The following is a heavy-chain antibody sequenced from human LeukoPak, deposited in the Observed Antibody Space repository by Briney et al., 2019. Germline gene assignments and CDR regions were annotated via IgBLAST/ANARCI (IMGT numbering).Heavy chain of an antibody. CDR1: GFTFSSYA. V-gene: IGHV3-23*01. Sequence: PGGSLRLSCAASGFTFSSYAMSWVRQAPGKGLEWVSAISGSGGSTYYADSVKGRFTISRDNSKNTLYLQMNSLRAEDTAVYYCAKDPGEGGDYGDTFDYWGQGTLVTVSS. CDR2: ISGSGGST. J-gene: IGHJ4*02. D-gene: IGHD4-17*01. CDR3: AKDPGEGGDYGDTFDY.